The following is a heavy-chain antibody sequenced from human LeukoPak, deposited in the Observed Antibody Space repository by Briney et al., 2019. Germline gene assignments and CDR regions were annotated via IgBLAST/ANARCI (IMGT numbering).Heavy chain of an antibody. V-gene: IGHV3-23*01. Sequence: GGSLRLSCAASGFTFSSYAMSCVRQAPGKGLEWVSAISGSGGSTYYADSVKGRFTISRDNSKNTLYLQMNSLRAEDTAVYYCCKDIPLTRAWALKYWGQGALVTVSS. J-gene: IGHJ4*02. D-gene: IGHD2-21*01. CDR2: ISGSGGST. CDR1: GFTFSSYA. CDR3: CKDIPLTRAWALKY.